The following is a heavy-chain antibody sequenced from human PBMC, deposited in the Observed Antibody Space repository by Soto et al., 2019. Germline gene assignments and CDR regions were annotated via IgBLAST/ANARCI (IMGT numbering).Heavy chain of an antibody. CDR2: INPSGGST. J-gene: IGHJ4*02. V-gene: IGHV1-46*03. CDR1: GYTFTSYY. CDR3: ARDYDSSGYPRYDFDY. Sequence: ASVKVSCKASGYTFTSYYMHWVRQAPGQGLEWMGIINPSGGSTSYAQKFQGRVTMTRDTSTSTVYMELSSLRSEDTAVYYCARDYDSSGYPRYDFDYWGQGTLVNGS. D-gene: IGHD3-22*01.